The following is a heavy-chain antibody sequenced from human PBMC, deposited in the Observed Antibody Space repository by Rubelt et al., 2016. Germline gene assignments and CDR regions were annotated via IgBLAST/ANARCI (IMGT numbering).Heavy chain of an antibody. CDR1: GYTFTSYG. Sequence: QVQLVQSGAEVKKPGASVKVSCKASGYTFTSYGISWVRQAPGQGLEWMGWISAYNGNTNYAQKLQAIVTMTTDPPTSTAYMELRSLRSDDTAVYYCARDRIRIAARQGWYFDLWGRGTLVTVSS. V-gene: IGHV1-18*01. CDR3: ARDRIRIAARQGWYFDL. D-gene: IGHD6-6*01. CDR2: ISAYNGNT. J-gene: IGHJ2*01.